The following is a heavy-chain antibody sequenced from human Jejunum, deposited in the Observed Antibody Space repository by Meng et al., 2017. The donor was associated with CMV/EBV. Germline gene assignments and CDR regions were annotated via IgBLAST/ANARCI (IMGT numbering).Heavy chain of an antibody. V-gene: IGHV3-74*01. J-gene: IGHJ5*02. Sequence: AASGFTLNNYWMHWVRQPPGRGLVWLSRIDNDGSDTIYADSGKGRFTVSRDNARNTLYLQMNNLRDEDTAVYYCARDTPHNAFDPWGQGTLVTVSS. CDR3: ARDTPHNAFDP. D-gene: IGHD2-15*01. CDR2: IDNDGSDT. CDR1: GFTLNNYW.